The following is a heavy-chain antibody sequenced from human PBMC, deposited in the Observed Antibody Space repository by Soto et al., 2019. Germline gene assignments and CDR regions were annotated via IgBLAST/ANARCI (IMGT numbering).Heavy chain of an antibody. CDR3: ARLNWDSVDFDY. CDR2: IYHSGST. CDR1: GGSISSGGYS. D-gene: IGHD7-27*01. V-gene: IGHV4-30-2*01. Sequence: PPETLSLTCAVSGGSISSGGYSWSWIRQPPGKGLEWIGYIYHSGSTYYNPSLKSRVTISVDRSKNQFSLKLSSVTAADTAVYYCARLNWDSVDFDYWGQGTLVTVSS. J-gene: IGHJ4*02.